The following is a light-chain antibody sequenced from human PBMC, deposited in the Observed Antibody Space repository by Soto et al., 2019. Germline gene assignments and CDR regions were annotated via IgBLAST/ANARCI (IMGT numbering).Light chain of an antibody. J-gene: IGKJ1*01. CDR3: IQSQQVPPT. Sequence: DIVMTQSPLSLPVTPGEPASISCSSSQSLLQSNGYNYLDWYLQKPGQSPQLLIFLGSYRAFGVPDRFRGSGSGTDFTLKIRSLEAEDVGIYYCIQSQQVPPTFGEGTRVEIK. CDR2: LGS. CDR1: QSLLQSNGYNY. V-gene: IGKV2-28*01.